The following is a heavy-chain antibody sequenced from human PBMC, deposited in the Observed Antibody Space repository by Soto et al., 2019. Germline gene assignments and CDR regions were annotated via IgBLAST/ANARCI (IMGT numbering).Heavy chain of an antibody. V-gene: IGHV1-8*01. CDR3: ARRAETNGWNGFGADKYYFDF. J-gene: IGHJ4*02. CDR1: GYTFTSYD. CDR2: LNPNTGNS. D-gene: IGHD1-1*01. Sequence: XSVKVSCEASGYTFTSYDIYWVRQATGQGLEWMGWLNPNTGNSGYAQKFQGRITVTSDTSINTVHMELSSLRSEDTAVYYCARRAETNGWNGFGADKYYFDFWGQGTLVTVSS.